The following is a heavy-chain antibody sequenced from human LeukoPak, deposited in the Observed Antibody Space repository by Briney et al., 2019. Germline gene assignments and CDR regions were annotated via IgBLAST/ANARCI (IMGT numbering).Heavy chain of an antibody. Sequence: GGSLRLSCAASGFTFSNYGIHWVRQAPGKGLEWVAFIRYDGSNKYYADSVKGRFTISRDNSKYTLYLQMNSLRAEDTAVYYCAKDRGYSGYDWEGVFDYWGQGTLVTVSS. CDR1: GFTFSNYG. CDR3: AKDRGYSGYDWEGVFDY. CDR2: IRYDGSNK. V-gene: IGHV3-30*02. D-gene: IGHD5-12*01. J-gene: IGHJ4*02.